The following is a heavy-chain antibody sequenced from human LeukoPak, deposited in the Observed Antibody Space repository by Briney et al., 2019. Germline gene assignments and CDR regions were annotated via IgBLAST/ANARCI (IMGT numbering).Heavy chain of an antibody. J-gene: IGHJ5*02. CDR2: ISHSGDT. CDR1: GYSINSGYY. CDR3: ARDSNCSGGNCYSHNWFDP. D-gene: IGHD2-15*01. Sequence: PSETLSLTCAVSGYSINSGYYWGCIRQPPGKGLEWIGSISHSGDTYYNPSLKSPVTISIDTSKNQFSLNLSSVTAADTAVYYCARDSNCSGGNCYSHNWFDPWGQGTLVTVSS. V-gene: IGHV4-38-2*01.